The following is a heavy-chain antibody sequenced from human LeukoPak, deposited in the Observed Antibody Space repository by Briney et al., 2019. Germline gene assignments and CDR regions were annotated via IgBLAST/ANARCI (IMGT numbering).Heavy chain of an antibody. J-gene: IGHJ6*02. Sequence: SETLSLTCTVSGGSISSYYWSWIRQPPGKGLEWIGYIYYSGSTYYNPSLKNRVTISVDTSKNQFSLKLSSVTAADTAVHYCAREVVGLRLGELSSPSMDVWGQGTTVTVSS. V-gene: IGHV4-59*12. CDR3: AREVVGLRLGELSSPSMDV. CDR2: IYYSGST. CDR1: GGSISSYY. D-gene: IGHD3-16*02.